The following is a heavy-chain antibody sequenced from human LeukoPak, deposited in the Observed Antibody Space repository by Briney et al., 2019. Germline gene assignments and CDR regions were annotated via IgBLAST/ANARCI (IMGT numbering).Heavy chain of an antibody. CDR2: IVVGSGNT. Sequence: SVNVSCKASGFTFTSSAVQWVRQARGQRLEWIGWIVVGSGNTNYAQKFQGRVTITRDTSASTAYMELSSLRSEDTAVYYCARDPPRIAVAATGNYWGQGTLVTVSS. CDR1: GFTFTSSA. D-gene: IGHD6-19*01. J-gene: IGHJ4*02. V-gene: IGHV1-58*01. CDR3: ARDPPRIAVAATGNY.